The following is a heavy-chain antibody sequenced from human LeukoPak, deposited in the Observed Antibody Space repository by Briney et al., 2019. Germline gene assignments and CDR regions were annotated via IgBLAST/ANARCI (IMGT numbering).Heavy chain of an antibody. CDR1: GGSIGSDY. V-gene: IGHV4-59*08. CDR2: IYYTGGT. CDR3: AKYGNSGWVIDN. Sequence: SLTLSLTCTVSGGSIGSDYWTWIRQPPGKGLEYIGYIYYTGGTNYNPSLKSRVTISVDTSKNQFSLKLSSVTAADTAVYFCAKYGNSGWVIDNWGQGTLVTVSS. J-gene: IGHJ4*02. D-gene: IGHD6-19*01.